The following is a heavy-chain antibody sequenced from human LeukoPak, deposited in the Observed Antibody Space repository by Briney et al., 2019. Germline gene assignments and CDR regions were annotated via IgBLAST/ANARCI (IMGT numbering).Heavy chain of an antibody. V-gene: IGHV3-23*01. CDR3: AKGLGYCSGGSCYPSFDY. J-gene: IGHJ4*02. CDR1: GFTFSSYA. Sequence: QPGGSLRLSCAASGFTFSSYAMSWVRQAPGKGLEWVSAISGSGGSTYYADPVKGRLTISSDNSKNTLYLQMNSLRAEDTAVYYCAKGLGYCSGGSCYPSFDYWGQGTLVTVSS. D-gene: IGHD2-15*01. CDR2: ISGSGGST.